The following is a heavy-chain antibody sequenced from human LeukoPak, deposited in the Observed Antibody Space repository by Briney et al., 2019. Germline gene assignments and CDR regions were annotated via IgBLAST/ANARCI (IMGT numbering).Heavy chain of an antibody. CDR3: ARGREIHGGSDTKLDDY. CDR1: GYSFTDYY. Sequence: ASVKVSCKASGYSFTDYYMHWVRQAPGHGLEWMGWISPRSGDTSYAQKIQGRVTMTRDTSINTVDMDLSGLTSDDTAVFYCARGREIHGGSDTKLDDYWGQGTLVTVSS. CDR2: ISPRSGDT. J-gene: IGHJ4*02. D-gene: IGHD3-10*01. V-gene: IGHV1-2*02.